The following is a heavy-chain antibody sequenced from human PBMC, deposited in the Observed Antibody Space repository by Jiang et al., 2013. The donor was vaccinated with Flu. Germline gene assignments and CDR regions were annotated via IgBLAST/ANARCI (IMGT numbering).Heavy chain of an antibody. D-gene: IGHD3-9*01. CDR2: IYYSGST. Sequence: GPGLVKPSETLSLTCTVSGGSISSYYWSWIRQPPGKGLEWIGYIYYSGSTNYNPSLKSRVTISVDTSKNQFSLKLSSVTAADTAVYYCAREGGKYYDILTGYYQDDAFDI. J-gene: IGHJ3*02. CDR1: GGSISSYY. CDR3: AREGGKYYDILTGYYQDDAFDI. V-gene: IGHV4-59*01.